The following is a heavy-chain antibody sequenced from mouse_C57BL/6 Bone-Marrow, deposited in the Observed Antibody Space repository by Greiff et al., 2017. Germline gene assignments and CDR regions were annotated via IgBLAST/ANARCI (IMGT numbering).Heavy chain of an antibody. CDR2: IDPSDSYT. J-gene: IGHJ1*03. CDR3: ARGEDHPRDWYFDV. V-gene: IGHV1-69*01. CDR1: GYTFTSYW. Sequence: QVQLQQPGAELVMPGASVKLSCKASGYTFTSYWMHWVKQRPGQGLEWIGEIDPSDSYTNYNQKFKGKSTLTVDKSSSTVYMQLSSLTSEDSAVYYCARGEDHPRDWYFDVWGTGTTVTVSS.